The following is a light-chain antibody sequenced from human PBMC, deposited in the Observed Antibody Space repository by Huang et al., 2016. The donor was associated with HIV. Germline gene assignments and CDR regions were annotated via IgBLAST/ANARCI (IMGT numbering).Light chain of an antibody. J-gene: IGKJ1*01. CDR1: QGITTW. CDR3: QQYSTFPWT. CDR2: DAS. V-gene: IGKV1-5*01. Sequence: DIQMTQSPSALSASVGDRVTITCRASQGITTWLAWYQQAPGKAPKLLIYDASSLEFGVPSRVSGSGSGTEFTLTISSLQPDDFATYYCQQYSTFPWTFGQGTKVEIK.